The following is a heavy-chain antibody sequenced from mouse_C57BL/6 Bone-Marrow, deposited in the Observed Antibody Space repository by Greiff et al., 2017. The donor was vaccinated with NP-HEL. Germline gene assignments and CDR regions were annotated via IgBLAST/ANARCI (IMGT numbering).Heavy chain of an antibody. V-gene: IGHV5-4*01. J-gene: IGHJ2*01. CDR1: GFTFSSYA. Sequence: VQLKESGGGLVKPGGSLKLSCAASGFTFSSYAMSWVRQTPEKRLEWVATISDGGSYTYYPDNVKGRFTISRDNAKNNLYLQMSHLKSEDTAMYYCARDWGTSPFDYWGQGTTLTVSS. D-gene: IGHD3-3*01. CDR3: ARDWGTSPFDY. CDR2: ISDGGSYT.